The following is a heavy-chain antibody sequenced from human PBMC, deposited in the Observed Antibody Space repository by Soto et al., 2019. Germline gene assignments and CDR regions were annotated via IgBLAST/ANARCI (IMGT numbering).Heavy chain of an antibody. CDR2: IIPMFDIP. CDR1: GGTFSSQT. CDR3: ARGESVGDFVPYAAFDI. V-gene: IGHV1-69*02. D-gene: IGHD2-21*02. Sequence: QVQLVDSGAEVKKPGSSVKVSCKASGGTFSSQTINWVRQAPGQGLEWMGRIIPMFDIPNYAQRFQGRVTITADKSTSTVYMELSNLKSEETAVYYCARGESVGDFVPYAAFDIWGQGTMVIVSS. J-gene: IGHJ3*02.